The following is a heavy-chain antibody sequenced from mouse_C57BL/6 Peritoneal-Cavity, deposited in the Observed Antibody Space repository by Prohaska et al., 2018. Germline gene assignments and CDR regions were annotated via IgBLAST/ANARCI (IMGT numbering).Heavy chain of an antibody. CDR1: GFSFTSYG. J-gene: IGHJ4*01. CDR3: ARNLRPYAMDY. Sequence: QVQLQQSGPGLVQPSPSLSITCSVSGFSFTSYGVHLVRQSPGKGLEWLGVIWSGGSTDYNAAFISRLSISKDNSKSQVFFKMNSLQAEDTAIYYCARNLRPYAMDYWGQGTSVTVSS. CDR2: IWSGGST. V-gene: IGHV2-2*01.